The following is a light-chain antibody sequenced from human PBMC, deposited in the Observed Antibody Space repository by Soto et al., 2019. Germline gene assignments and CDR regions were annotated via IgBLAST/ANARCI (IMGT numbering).Light chain of an antibody. CDR3: QLYNRNTWS. J-gene: IGKJ1*01. V-gene: IGKV1-13*02. CDR1: QGISSY. Sequence: AIQLTQSPSSLSASVGDRVTITCRASQGISSYLGWYQQKPGKAPKLLIHDASTLESGVPSRFSGSGSGTEFTLTITTLQPDDFATYFCQLYNRNTWSFGPGTRWIS. CDR2: DAS.